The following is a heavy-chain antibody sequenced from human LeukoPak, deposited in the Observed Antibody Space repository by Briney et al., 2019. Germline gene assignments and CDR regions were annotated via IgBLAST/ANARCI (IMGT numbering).Heavy chain of an antibody. D-gene: IGHD2-15*01. Sequence: PGGSLRLSCAASGFTFSSYGMHWVRQAPGKGLEWVAFTRYDGSNKYYADSVKGRFTISRDNSKNTLYLQMNSLRAEDTAVYYCAKDSADIVVVVAATPPNQMNYYYYYYMDVWGKGTTVTVSS. CDR3: AKDSADIVVVVAATPPNQMNYYYYYYMDV. J-gene: IGHJ6*03. V-gene: IGHV3-30*02. CDR2: TRYDGSNK. CDR1: GFTFSSYG.